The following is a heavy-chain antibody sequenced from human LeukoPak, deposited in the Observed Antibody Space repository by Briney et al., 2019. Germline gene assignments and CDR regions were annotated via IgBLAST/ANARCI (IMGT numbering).Heavy chain of an antibody. D-gene: IGHD4-17*01. V-gene: IGHV4-59*01. CDR1: GGSISSYY. Sequence: PSETLSLTCTVSGGSISSYYWSWIRQPPGKGQEWIGYIYYSGSTNYNPSLKSRVTISVDTSKNQFSLKLSSVTAADTAVYYCARAWTATNDFDYWGQGTLVTVSS. CDR2: IYYSGST. J-gene: IGHJ4*02. CDR3: ARAWTATNDFDY.